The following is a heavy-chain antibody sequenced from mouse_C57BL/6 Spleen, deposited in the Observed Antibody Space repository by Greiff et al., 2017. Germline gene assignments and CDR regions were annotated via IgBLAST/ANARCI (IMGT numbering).Heavy chain of an antibody. J-gene: IGHJ2*01. V-gene: IGHV1-53*01. CDR2: INPSNGGT. Sequence: VQLQQSGTELVKPGASVKLSCKASGYTFTSYWMHWVKQRPGQSLEWIGNINPSNGGTNYNEKFKSKATLTVDKSSSTDYMQLSSLTSEDSAVYYCARDYYGSSSFDDWGQGTTLTVSS. CDR1: GYTFTSYW. CDR3: ARDYYGSSSFDD. D-gene: IGHD1-1*01.